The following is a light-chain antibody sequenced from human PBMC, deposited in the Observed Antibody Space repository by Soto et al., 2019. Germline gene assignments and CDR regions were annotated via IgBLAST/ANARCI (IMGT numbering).Light chain of an antibody. V-gene: IGKV1-5*03. J-gene: IGKJ4*01. CDR2: KAS. CDR3: QQYQSFPLA. CDR1: QRIYSW. Sequence: DIQMTQSPSRLSASVGDRVTITCRASQRIYSWLAWYQQKPGKAPNLLIYKASSLESGVPSRFSGSGSGTEFSLTISGLQPDDSATYYCQQYQSFPLAFGGGTKVEIK.